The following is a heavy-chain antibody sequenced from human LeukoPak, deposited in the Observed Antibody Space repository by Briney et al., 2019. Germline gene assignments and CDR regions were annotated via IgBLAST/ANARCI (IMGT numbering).Heavy chain of an antibody. J-gene: IGHJ6*03. CDR1: GFTFSSYE. CDR3: ARVAQGGSSGWYLAMSYYYYYMDV. D-gene: IGHD6-19*01. CDR2: ISSSGSTI. V-gene: IGHV3-48*03. Sequence: GGSLRLSCAASGFTFSSYEMNWVRQAPGKGLEWVSYISSSGSTIYYADSVKGRFTISRDNAKNSLYLQMNSLRAEDTAVYYCARVAQGGSSGWYLAMSYYYYYMDVWGKGTTVTVSS.